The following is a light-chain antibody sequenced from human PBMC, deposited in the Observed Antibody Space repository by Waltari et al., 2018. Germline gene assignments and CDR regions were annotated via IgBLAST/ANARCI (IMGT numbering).Light chain of an antibody. CDR3: SSRDSSGDVV. CDR2: GKN. CDR1: IPRVYY. J-gene: IGLJ2*01. V-gene: IGLV3-19*01. Sequence: SSELTQDPAVSVALGQTVRITCQGDIPRVYYPNWCQQKSGQAPLLVIYGKNNRPSGIPDRFSASTSRNTASLTITGAQAEDEAHYYCSSRDSSGDVVFGGGTKLTVL.